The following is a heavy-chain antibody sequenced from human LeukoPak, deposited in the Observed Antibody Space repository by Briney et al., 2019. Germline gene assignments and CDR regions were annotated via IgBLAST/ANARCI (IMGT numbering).Heavy chain of an antibody. CDR1: GYTFTGYY. J-gene: IGHJ3*02. Sequence: ASXXVSCKASGYTFTGYYMYWVRQAPGQGDEGMGRINPNSGGTKYAQKFQGRGTINRERSISTAYMELSRLRSDDTAVYYCAREGGSYAFDIWGQGTMVTVSS. D-gene: IGHD1-26*01. CDR2: INPNSGGT. CDR3: AREGGSYAFDI. V-gene: IGHV1-2*06.